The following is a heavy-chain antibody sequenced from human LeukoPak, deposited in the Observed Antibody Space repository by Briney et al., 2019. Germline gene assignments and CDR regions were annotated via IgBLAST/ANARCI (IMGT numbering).Heavy chain of an antibody. CDR2: INHSGST. D-gene: IGHD2-15*01. Sequence: SETLSLTCAVYGGSFSGYYWSWIRQPPGKGLEWIGEINHSGSTYYNPSLKSRITISVDTSKNQFSLKLSSVTAADTAVYYCARDRCSGGSCYSWDHWGQGTLVTVSS. J-gene: IGHJ4*02. V-gene: IGHV4-34*01. CDR3: ARDRCSGGSCYSWDH. CDR1: GGSFSGYY.